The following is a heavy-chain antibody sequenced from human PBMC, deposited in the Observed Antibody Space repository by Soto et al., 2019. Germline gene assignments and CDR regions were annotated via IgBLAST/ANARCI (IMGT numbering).Heavy chain of an antibody. CDR1: GFTFSSYG. D-gene: IGHD4-17*01. J-gene: IGHJ4*02. CDR2: ISYDGSNK. V-gene: IGHV3-30*18. Sequence: QVQLVESGGGVVQPGRSLRLSCAASGFTFSSYGMHWVRQAPGKGLEWVAVISYDGSNKYYADSVKGRFTISRDNSKNTLYLQMNSLRAEDTDVYYCAKDLVDYGDYAWQVDYWGQGTLVTVSS. CDR3: AKDLVDYGDYAWQVDY.